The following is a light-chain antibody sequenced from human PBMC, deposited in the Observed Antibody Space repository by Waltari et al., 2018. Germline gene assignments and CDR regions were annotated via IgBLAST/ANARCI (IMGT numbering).Light chain of an antibody. J-gene: IGLJ2*01. V-gene: IGLV2-8*01. Sequence: QSALTQPPSASGSPGQTVIISCTGTSSDIGAYKYVSWYQQIPGRAPALIIYEVDRRPPGVPDRFSGSTSGNTASLTVSGLQTEDEGDYYCSSYAGSNTLIFGGVTKLTVL. CDR3: SSYAGSNTLI. CDR1: SSDIGAYKY. CDR2: EVD.